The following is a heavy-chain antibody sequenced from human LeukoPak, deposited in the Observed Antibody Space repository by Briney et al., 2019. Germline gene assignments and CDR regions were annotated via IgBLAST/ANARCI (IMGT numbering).Heavy chain of an antibody. Sequence: NPSETLSLTCAVYIGSFSGYHWSWIRQPPGRGLEWIGEIDHSGNTKYNPSLKSRVTISVDTSKNQFSLKLRALSAADTAVYFCARQGSISAFDFWGRGTLVTVSS. J-gene: IGHJ4*02. D-gene: IGHD2-21*01. CDR2: IDHSGNT. V-gene: IGHV4-34*01. CDR3: ARQGSISAFDF. CDR1: IGSFSGYH.